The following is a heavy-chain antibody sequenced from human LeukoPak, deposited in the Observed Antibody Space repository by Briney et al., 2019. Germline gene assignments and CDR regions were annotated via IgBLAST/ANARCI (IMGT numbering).Heavy chain of an antibody. CDR2: IYRGGRT. J-gene: IGHJ4*02. D-gene: IGHD2-2*01. CDR1: GFTFSSNY. Sequence: GGSLRLSCAASGFTFSSNYMSWVRQAPGKGLEWVSVIYRGGRTYYSDSVTGRCTISRDNSKNTLYLQMNSLRAEDTAVYYCARGMVVPAEDYFVYWGQGTLVTVSS. CDR3: ARGMVVPAEDYFVY. V-gene: IGHV3-66*01.